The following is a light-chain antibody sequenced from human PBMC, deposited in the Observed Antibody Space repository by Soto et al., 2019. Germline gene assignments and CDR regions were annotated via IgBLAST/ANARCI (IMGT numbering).Light chain of an antibody. CDR2: DNN. CDR1: SSNVGNNY. V-gene: IGLV1-51*01. CDR3: GALDSSLMGVV. Sequence: QSVLTQPPSVSAAPGQKVTISCAGSSSNVGNNYVSWYQQLPGTAPKLLIYDNNKRPSGIPDRFSGSKSATSATLDITALQTGDEADYYCGALDSSLMGVVFGVGTKLTVL. J-gene: IGLJ3*02.